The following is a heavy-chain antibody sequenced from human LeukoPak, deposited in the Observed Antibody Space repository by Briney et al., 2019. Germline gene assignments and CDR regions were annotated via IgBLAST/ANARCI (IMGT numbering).Heavy chain of an antibody. Sequence: PGGSLRLSCAASGFTFSSYGMHWVRQAPGEGLEWVAVIWYDGSNKYYADSVKGRFTISRDNSKNTLYLQMNSLRAEDTAVYYCARDNGGFDYWGQGTLVTVSS. CDR1: GFTFSSYG. CDR2: IWYDGSNK. CDR3: ARDNGGFDY. J-gene: IGHJ4*02. D-gene: IGHD3-10*01. V-gene: IGHV3-33*01.